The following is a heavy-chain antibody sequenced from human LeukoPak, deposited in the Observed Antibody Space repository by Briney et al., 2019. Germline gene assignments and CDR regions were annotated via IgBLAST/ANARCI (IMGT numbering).Heavy chain of an antibody. CDR3: ARGDGSGSYQAFDI. CDR1: GGSISSSSYY. V-gene: IGHV4-39*07. J-gene: IGHJ3*02. Sequence: PSETLSLTCTVSGGSISSSSYYWGWIRQPPGKGLEWIGSIYYSGSTYYNPSLKSRVTISIDRSKNQFSLKLKSVTAADTAVYYCARGDGSGSYQAFDIWGQGTMVTVSS. D-gene: IGHD3-10*01. CDR2: IYYSGST.